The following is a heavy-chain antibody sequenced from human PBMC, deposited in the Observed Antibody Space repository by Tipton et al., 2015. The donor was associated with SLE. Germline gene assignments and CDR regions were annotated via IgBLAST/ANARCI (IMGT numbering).Heavy chain of an antibody. CDR2: INHSGST. CDR1: GGSVSSSNW. V-gene: IGHV4-4*02. CDR3: ASGILTGYAAFDI. J-gene: IGHJ3*02. D-gene: IGHD3-9*01. Sequence: GLVKPSGTLSLICAVSGGSVSSSNWWTWVRQPPGKGLEWIGEINHSGSTNYKPSLKSRVTISVDTSKNQFSLKLSSVTAADTAVYYCASGILTGYAAFDIWGPGTMVSVSS.